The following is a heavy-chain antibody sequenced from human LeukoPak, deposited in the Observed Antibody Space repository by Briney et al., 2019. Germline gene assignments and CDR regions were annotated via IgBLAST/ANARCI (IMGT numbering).Heavy chain of an antibody. J-gene: IGHJ4*02. Sequence: GASVKVSCKASGYTFTRYYMHWVRQAPGQGREWMGWINPNSGGTNYAQKFQGRVTMTRDTSISTAYMELSRLRSDDTAVYYCATSTLALELWWGFDYWGQGTLVTVSS. CDR3: ATSTLALELWWGFDY. V-gene: IGHV1-2*02. CDR1: GYTFTRYY. D-gene: IGHD2-21*01. CDR2: INPNSGGT.